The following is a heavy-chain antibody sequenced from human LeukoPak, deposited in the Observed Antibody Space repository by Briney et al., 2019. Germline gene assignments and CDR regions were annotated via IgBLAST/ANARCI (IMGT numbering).Heavy chain of an antibody. J-gene: IGHJ6*02. D-gene: IGHD2-15*01. CDR1: GFTFSSYS. CDR3: ARDGYCSGGSCSHYYYYYGMDV. CDR2: ISSSSSTI. Sequence: PGGSLRLSCAASGFTFSSYSMNWVRQAPGKGLEWVSYISSSSSTIYYADSVKGRFTISRDNAKNSLYLQMNSLRAEDTAVYYCARDGYCSGGSCSHYYYYYGMDVWGQGTTVTVSS. V-gene: IGHV3-48*04.